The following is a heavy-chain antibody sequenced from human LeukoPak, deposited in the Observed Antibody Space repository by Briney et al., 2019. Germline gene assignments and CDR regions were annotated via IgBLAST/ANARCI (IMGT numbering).Heavy chain of an antibody. CDR3: AKDGQAPYSGYSGSFDY. J-gene: IGHJ4*02. Sequence: GGSLRLSCAASGFTFSSYAMSWVRQAPGKGLEWVSAIGGSGGSTFYAGSVKGRFTISRDNSKNTLYLQMNSLRAEDTALYYCAKDGQAPYSGYSGSFDYWGQGTLVTVSS. V-gene: IGHV3-23*01. D-gene: IGHD5-12*01. CDR1: GFTFSSYA. CDR2: IGGSGGST.